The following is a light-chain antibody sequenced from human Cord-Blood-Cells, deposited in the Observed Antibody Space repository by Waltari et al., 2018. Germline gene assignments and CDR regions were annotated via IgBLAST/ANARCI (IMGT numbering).Light chain of an antibody. CDR3: QQLNSYPYT. V-gene: IGKV1-9*01. CDR2: AAS. CDR1: QGISSY. Sequence: DIQLTQYPSFLSASVGDRVNITCRASQGISSYLAWYQQKPGKAPKLLIYAASTLQSGVPSRFSGSGSGTEFTLTISSLQPEDFATYYCQQLNSYPYTFGQGTKLEIK. J-gene: IGKJ2*01.